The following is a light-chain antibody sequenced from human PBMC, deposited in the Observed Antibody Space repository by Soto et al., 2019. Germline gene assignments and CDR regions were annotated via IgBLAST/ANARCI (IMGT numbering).Light chain of an antibody. CDR2: KAS. Sequence: DIQMTQSPSTLSGSVGDRVTITCRASQTISSWLAWYQQKPGKAPKLLIYKASTLKSGVPSRFSGSGSGTECTLTISSLQPDDFATYYCQKYNSAPWTFGQGTKVDIK. CDR1: QTISSW. V-gene: IGKV1-5*03. J-gene: IGKJ1*01. CDR3: QKYNSAPWT.